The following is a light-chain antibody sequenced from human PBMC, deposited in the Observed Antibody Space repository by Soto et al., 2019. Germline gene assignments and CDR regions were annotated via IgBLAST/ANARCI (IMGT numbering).Light chain of an antibody. Sequence: VLTQSPGTLSLSPGQIATRSCRASQSVSNNYLAWYQQKPGQAPRLLIYGASNRATGIPDRFSGSGSGTDFTLTISRLEPEDFAVYYCQQYGSSGTFGQGTKVDIK. CDR2: GAS. CDR3: QQYGSSGT. CDR1: QSVSNNY. V-gene: IGKV3-20*01. J-gene: IGKJ1*01.